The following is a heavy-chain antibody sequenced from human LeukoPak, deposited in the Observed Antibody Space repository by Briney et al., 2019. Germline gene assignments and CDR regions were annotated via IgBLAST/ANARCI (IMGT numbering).Heavy chain of an antibody. D-gene: IGHD3-3*01. J-gene: IGHJ5*02. V-gene: IGHV3-23*01. CDR3: AKGGAPNGYDFWSGHATENWFDP. Sequence: GGSLRLSCAASGFTFSSYAVSWVRQAPGKGLEWVSAISGSGGSTYYADSVKGRFTISRDNSKNTLYLQMNSLRAEDTAVYYCAKGGAPNGYDFWSGHATENWFDPWGQGTLVTVSS. CDR1: GFTFSSYA. CDR2: ISGSGGST.